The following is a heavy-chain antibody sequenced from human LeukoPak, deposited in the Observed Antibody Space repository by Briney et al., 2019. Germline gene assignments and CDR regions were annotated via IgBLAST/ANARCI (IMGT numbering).Heavy chain of an antibody. J-gene: IGHJ5*02. CDR2: ISTNSDIR. D-gene: IGHD1-26*01. V-gene: IGHV1-18*01. CDR3: ARDWDAMNNCFDP. Sequence: GASVKVSCKASGYTFTNYGISWVRQAPGQGLEWMGWISTNSDIRTYAQTLQGRFTMTTDTATTTAYMELNNLTFDGTAVYYCARDWDAMNNCFDPWGQGTPVTVSS. CDR1: GYTFTNYG.